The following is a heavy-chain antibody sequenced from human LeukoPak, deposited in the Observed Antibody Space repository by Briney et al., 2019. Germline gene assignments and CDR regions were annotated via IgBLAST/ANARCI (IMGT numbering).Heavy chain of an antibody. CDR3: ANGWAVPQSLDY. CDR1: GFTFSSYA. Sequence: AGGSLRLSCAASGFTFSSYAMSWVRQAPGKGLEWVSAISGSGGSTYYADSVKGRFTISRDNSKNTLYLQMNSLRAEDTAVYYCANGWAVPQSLDYWGQGTLVTVSS. V-gene: IGHV3-23*01. D-gene: IGHD1-26*01. CDR2: ISGSGGST. J-gene: IGHJ4*02.